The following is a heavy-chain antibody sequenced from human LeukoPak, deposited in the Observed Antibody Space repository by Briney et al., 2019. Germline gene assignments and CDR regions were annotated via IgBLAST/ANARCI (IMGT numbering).Heavy chain of an antibody. CDR3: ARNSRAVGATTGYFPH. Sequence: SETLSLTCTVSGGSISSYYWSWIRQPPGKGLEWIGYIYYSGSTNYNPSLKSRVTISVDTSKNQFSLKLSSVTAADTAVYYCARNSRAVGATTGYFPHWGQGTLVTVSS. J-gene: IGHJ1*01. CDR2: IYYSGST. V-gene: IGHV4-59*08. D-gene: IGHD1-26*01. CDR1: GGSISSYY.